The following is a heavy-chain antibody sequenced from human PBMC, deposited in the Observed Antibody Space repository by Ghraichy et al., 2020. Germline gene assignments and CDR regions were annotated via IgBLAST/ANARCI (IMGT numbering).Heavy chain of an antibody. CDR1: GGSFSGYY. J-gene: IGHJ6*02. CDR3: ARGGVTVVVPDYYGLDV. CDR2: INHGGDT. Sequence: SQTLSLTCAVYGGSFSGYYWSWIRQTPGKGLEWIGEINHGGDTSYNPSLKSRVTISVDTSKPQISLKMTSLTAADTAVYYCARGGVTVVVPDYYGLDVWGQGTTVTVAS. D-gene: IGHD4-23*01. V-gene: IGHV4-34*01.